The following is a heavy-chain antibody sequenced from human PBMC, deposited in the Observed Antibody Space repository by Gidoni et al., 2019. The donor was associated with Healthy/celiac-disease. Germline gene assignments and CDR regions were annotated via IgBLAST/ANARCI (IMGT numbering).Heavy chain of an antibody. CDR1: GGTFSSYA. V-gene: IGHV1-69*01. Sequence: QVQLVQSGAEVKKPGSSVKVSCKASGGTFSSYAISWVRQAPGQGLEWMGGIIPIFGTANYAQKFQGRVTITADESTSTAYMELSSLRSEDTAVYYCARTLVSVYDSSGYYWREWGQGTLVTVSS. CDR2: IIPIFGTA. D-gene: IGHD3-22*01. J-gene: IGHJ4*02. CDR3: ARTLVSVYDSSGYYWRE.